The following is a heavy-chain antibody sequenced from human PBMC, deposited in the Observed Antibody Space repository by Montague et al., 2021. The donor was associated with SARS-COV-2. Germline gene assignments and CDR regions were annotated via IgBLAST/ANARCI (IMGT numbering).Heavy chain of an antibody. J-gene: IGHJ6*02. CDR1: GGSISSYY. D-gene: IGHD3-10*01. Sequence: SETLSLTCTVSGGSISSYYWSWIRQPAGKGLEWIGRIYTSGSTNXNPSLKSRVTMSVDTSKNQFSLKLSSVTAADTAVYYCAREAWFGDKTSAPEYYGMDVWGQGTTVTVSS. CDR2: IYTSGST. CDR3: AREAWFGDKTSAPEYYGMDV. V-gene: IGHV4-4*07.